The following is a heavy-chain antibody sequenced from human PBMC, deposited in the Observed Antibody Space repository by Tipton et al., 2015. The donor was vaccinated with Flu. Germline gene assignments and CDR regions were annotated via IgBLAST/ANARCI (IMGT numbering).Heavy chain of an antibody. CDR3: ARDEGVVNYYFGMDV. J-gene: IGHJ6*02. Sequence: SLRLSCTASGSDFSVYGMHWVRQAPGKGLEWVAVIWYDGSNKHYGDSVKGRFTVSRDNSKNTLYLQMNNLRVEDTAVYYCARDEGVVNYYFGMDVWGQGTTVTVSS. CDR2: IWYDGSNK. V-gene: IGHV3-33*01. CDR1: GSDFSVYG.